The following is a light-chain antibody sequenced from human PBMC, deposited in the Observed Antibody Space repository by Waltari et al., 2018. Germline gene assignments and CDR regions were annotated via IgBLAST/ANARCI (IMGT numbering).Light chain of an antibody. CDR3: QVWDSGTDHLV. CDR1: YIGSKS. V-gene: IGLV3-21*04. J-gene: IGLJ2*01. CDR2: HHN. Sequence: SYVLTQPPSVSVAPGETATITCGGTYIGSKSLHWYQVKPGQAPKLVIFHHNDRPSGIPERFSGANSGNTATLTITRVEVEDEADYCCQVWDSGTDHLVFGGGTRLTVL.